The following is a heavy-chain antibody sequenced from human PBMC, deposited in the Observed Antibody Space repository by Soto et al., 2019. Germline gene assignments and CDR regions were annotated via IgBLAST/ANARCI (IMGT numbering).Heavy chain of an antibody. V-gene: IGHV3-9*01. D-gene: IGHD3-22*01. Sequence: EVQLVESGGGLVQPGRSLRLSCAAIGFTFEDHAMHWIRQVPGKGLEWVAGIHWNSGITGYADSVKGRFTISRDNANNSLHLEMNSLKSEDTALYYCAKGRGALTVVSNWFDPWGQGTLVTVSS. CDR1: GFTFEDHA. CDR3: AKGRGALTVVSNWFDP. J-gene: IGHJ5*02. CDR2: IHWNSGIT.